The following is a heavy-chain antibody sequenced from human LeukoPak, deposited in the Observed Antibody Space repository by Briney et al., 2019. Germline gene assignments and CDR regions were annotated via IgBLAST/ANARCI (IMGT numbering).Heavy chain of an antibody. D-gene: IGHD3-3*01. CDR1: GYTFTGYY. CDR3: ARGRAITIFGVVIGNAFDI. Sequence: ASVKVSCKASGYTFTGYYMHWVRQAPGQGLEWMGWINPNSGGTNYAQKFQGRVTITTDESTSTAYMELSSLRSEDTAVYYCARGRAITIFGVVIGNAFDIWGQGTMVTVSS. J-gene: IGHJ3*02. V-gene: IGHV1-2*02. CDR2: INPNSGGT.